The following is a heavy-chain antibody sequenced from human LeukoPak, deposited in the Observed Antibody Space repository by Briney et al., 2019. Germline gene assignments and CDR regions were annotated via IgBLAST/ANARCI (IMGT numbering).Heavy chain of an antibody. D-gene: IGHD3-22*01. J-gene: IGHJ5*02. Sequence: PGGSLRLSCAASGFTLSSYAMHWGRQAPGKGLEWVAVISYDGSNKYYADTVKGRFTISRDNSQNTLYLQMKSLRAEDTAVYYCARGTYYYYDSSGYLFWFDPWGPGTLVTVSS. V-gene: IGHV3-30*04. CDR1: GFTLSSYA. CDR3: ARGTYYYYDSSGYLFWFDP. CDR2: ISYDGSNK.